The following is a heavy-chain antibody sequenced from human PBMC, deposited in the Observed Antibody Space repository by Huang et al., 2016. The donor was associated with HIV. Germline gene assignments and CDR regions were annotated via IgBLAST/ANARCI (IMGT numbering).Heavy chain of an antibody. V-gene: IGHV1-18*01. J-gene: IGHJ4*02. Sequence: QVQLVQSGAEVKKPGASVKVSGKASGYTFTTYGISWVRQAPGQGLEWMGWISTYTGNTNFAQKRQGRVTMTTDTSTSTAYMELRSLRSDDTAMYYCARGVGKHFDYWGQGTLVTVSS. CDR2: ISTYTGNT. CDR1: GYTFTTYG. CDR3: ARGVGKHFDY. D-gene: IGHD3-10*01.